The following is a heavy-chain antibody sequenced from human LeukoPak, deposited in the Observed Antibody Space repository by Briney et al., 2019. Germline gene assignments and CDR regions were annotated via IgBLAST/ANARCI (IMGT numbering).Heavy chain of an antibody. D-gene: IGHD1-7*01. Sequence: GGSPRLSCAASGFTLSSYWMHWVRQAPGKGLVWVSCINSDGSSTRYADSVKGRFTISRDNAKNTLYLQMNSLRAEDTAVYYCATGNYHAFDIWGQGTMVTASS. CDR1: GFTLSSYW. V-gene: IGHV3-74*01. J-gene: IGHJ3*02. CDR2: INSDGSST. CDR3: ATGNYHAFDI.